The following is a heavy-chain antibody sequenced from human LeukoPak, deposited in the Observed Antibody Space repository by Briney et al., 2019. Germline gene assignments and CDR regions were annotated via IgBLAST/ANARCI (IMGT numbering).Heavy chain of an antibody. V-gene: IGHV3-7*01. D-gene: IGHD1-7*01. Sequence: GGSLRLSCAASGFTFSSYTMSWVRQAPGKGLGWVANINQDGREKFYVDSVKGRFTISRDNAKNSLYLQMNSLRAEDTAVYFCARESHANYDYWGQGTLVTVSS. CDR2: INQDGREK. CDR1: GFTFSSYT. CDR3: ARESHANYDY. J-gene: IGHJ4*02.